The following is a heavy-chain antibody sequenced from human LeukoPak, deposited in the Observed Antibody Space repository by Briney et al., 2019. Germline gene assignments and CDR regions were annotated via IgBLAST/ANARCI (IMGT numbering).Heavy chain of an antibody. CDR3: ARVAAARVSYYYYYMDV. Sequence: ASVTVSFKASGYTFTSYAMNWVRQAPGQGLEWMGWINTNTGNPTYAQGFTGRFVFSLDTSVSTAYLQISSLKAEDTAVYYCARVAAARVSYYYYYMDVWGKGTTVTISS. V-gene: IGHV7-4-1*02. CDR2: INTNTGNP. CDR1: GYTFTSYA. J-gene: IGHJ6*03. D-gene: IGHD6-6*01.